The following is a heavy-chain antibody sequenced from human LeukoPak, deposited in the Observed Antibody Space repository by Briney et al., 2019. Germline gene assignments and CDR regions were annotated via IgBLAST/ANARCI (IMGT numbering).Heavy chain of an antibody. CDR1: GGAISSYY. CDR3: ARDSNAFDI. V-gene: IGHV4-59*12. J-gene: IGHJ3*02. CDR2: IYYSGST. D-gene: IGHD2-2*01. Sequence: PSETLSLTCSVSGGAISSYYWSWIRQPPGKGLEWIGYIYYSGSTNYNPSLKSRVTISADTSKNQFSLKLSSVTAADTAVYYCARDSNAFDIWGRGTVVTVSS.